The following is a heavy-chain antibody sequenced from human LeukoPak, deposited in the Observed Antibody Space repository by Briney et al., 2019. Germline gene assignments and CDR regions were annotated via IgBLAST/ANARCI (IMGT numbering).Heavy chain of an antibody. D-gene: IGHD1/OR15-1a*01. CDR3: AKDGGSITGTVGRFDY. Sequence: GGSLRLSRAVSGLTFSSYAMSWVRQAPGKGLEWVSGISSNGGSTYYADSVKGRFTISRDNSKNTLYLQMNSLRAEDTALYYCAKDGGSITGTVGRFDYWGQGTLVTVSS. V-gene: IGHV3-23*01. CDR1: GLTFSSYA. CDR2: ISSNGGST. J-gene: IGHJ4*02.